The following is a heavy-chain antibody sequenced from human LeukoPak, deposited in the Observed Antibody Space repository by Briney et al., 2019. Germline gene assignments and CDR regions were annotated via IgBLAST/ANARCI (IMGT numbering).Heavy chain of an antibody. CDR2: ISGSGGST. CDR3: AKDHLGSASPFLFDY. CDR1: GFTFSNCA. D-gene: IGHD3-10*01. V-gene: IGHV3-23*01. J-gene: IGHJ4*02. Sequence: GGSLRLSCAASGFTFSNCAMSWVRQAPGKALEWVSAISGSGGSTYYADSVKGRFTISRDNSKNTVYLQMNSLRAEDTAVYYCAKDHLGSASPFLFDYWGQGTLVTVSS.